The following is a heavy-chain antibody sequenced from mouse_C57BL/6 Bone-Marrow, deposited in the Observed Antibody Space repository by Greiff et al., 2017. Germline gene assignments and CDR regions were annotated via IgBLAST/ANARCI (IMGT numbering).Heavy chain of an antibody. CDR1: GYTFTSYW. Sequence: VKLMESGAELVKPGASVKLSCKASGYTFTSYWMPWVKQRPGRGLEWIGRIDPNSGGTKYNEKFKSKATLTVDKPSSTAYMQLSSLTSEDSAVYYCARRGVTAYYAMDYWGQGTSVTVSS. CDR3: ARRGVTAYYAMDY. J-gene: IGHJ4*01. D-gene: IGHD2-3*01. CDR2: IDPNSGGT. V-gene: IGHV1-72*01.